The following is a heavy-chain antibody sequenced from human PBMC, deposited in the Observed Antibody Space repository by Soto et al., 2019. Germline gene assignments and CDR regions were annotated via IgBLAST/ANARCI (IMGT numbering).Heavy chain of an antibody. CDR2: IYYSGST. CDR3: ARQFYDYIWGSSNWFDP. Sequence: SETLSLTCTVSGGSISSSSYYWGWIRQPPGKGLEWIGSIYYSGSTYYNPSLKSRVTISVDTSKNQFSLKLSSVTAADTAVYYCARQFYDYIWGSSNWFDPWGQGTLVTVSS. J-gene: IGHJ5*02. D-gene: IGHD3-16*01. CDR1: GGSISSSSYY. V-gene: IGHV4-39*01.